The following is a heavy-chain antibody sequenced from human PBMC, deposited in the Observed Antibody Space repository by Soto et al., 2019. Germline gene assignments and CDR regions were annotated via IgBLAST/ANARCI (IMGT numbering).Heavy chain of an antibody. D-gene: IGHD2-2*01. V-gene: IGHV3-7*01. Sequence: GGSLRLSCAASGFTFSNSWMNWVRQAPGKGLEWVAIIREDGSEKYYLDSVKGRFTVSRDNSKNTLYLQMNSLRPEDTAVYYCAKEVVTVNYYYYGMDVWGQGTTVTVSS. CDR2: IREDGSEK. CDR1: GFTFSNSW. J-gene: IGHJ6*02. CDR3: AKEVVTVNYYYYGMDV.